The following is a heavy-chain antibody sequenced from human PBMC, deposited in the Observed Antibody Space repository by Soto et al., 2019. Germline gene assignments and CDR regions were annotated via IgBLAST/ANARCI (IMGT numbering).Heavy chain of an antibody. CDR3: AREDSIIIPAVADF. D-gene: IGHD6-19*01. CDR1: GFTFTNYG. Sequence: GGSMRLSCAVSGFTFTNYGINWVRQAPGKGLEWVSSVSKSDYTYYSESVKGRFTISRDNARNSVSLQMNNLSAEDAAVYYCAREDSIIIPAVADFWGQGTLGT. CDR2: VSKSDYT. V-gene: IGHV3-21*01. J-gene: IGHJ4*02.